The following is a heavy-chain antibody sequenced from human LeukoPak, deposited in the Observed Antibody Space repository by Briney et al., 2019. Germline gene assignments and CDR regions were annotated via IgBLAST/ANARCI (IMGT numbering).Heavy chain of an antibody. Sequence: PSETLSLTCTVSGVSISSSSYYWGWIRQPPGKGLEWIGSIYYSGSTYYNPSLKSRVTISVDTSKNQFSLKLSSVTAADTAVYYCARDNRITMVRGVLPEGGFDPWGQGTLVTVSS. CDR3: ARDNRITMVRGVLPEGGFDP. V-gene: IGHV4-39*07. D-gene: IGHD3-10*01. CDR1: GVSISSSSYY. J-gene: IGHJ5*02. CDR2: IYYSGST.